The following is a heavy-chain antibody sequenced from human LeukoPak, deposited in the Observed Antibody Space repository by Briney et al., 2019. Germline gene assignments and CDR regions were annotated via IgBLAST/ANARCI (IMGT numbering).Heavy chain of an antibody. J-gene: IGHJ4*02. V-gene: IGHV3-23*01. CDR3: AKGGDSSGYYRFDS. Sequence: GGSLLLSCAASGFTFSKYAMSWVRPAPGKGLEWVSGLSGTSGTTYYADSVKGRFTISRDTSKNTLFLQMNSLRAEDTAVYYCAKGGDSSGYYRFDSWGQGTLVTVSS. CDR1: GFTFSKYA. CDR2: LSGTSGTT. D-gene: IGHD3-22*01.